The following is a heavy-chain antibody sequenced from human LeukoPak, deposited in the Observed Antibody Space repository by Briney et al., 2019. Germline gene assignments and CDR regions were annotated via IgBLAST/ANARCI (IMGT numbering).Heavy chain of an antibody. V-gene: IGHV4-59*01. CDR1: GVSISSYY. Sequence: PSETLSLTCTVSGVSISSYYWSWTRQPPGKGLEWIGYIYYSGSTNYNPSLKSRVTISVDTSKNQFSLKVSSVTAADTAVYFCARGISGSYPSRDWGQGILVTVSS. CDR2: IYYSGST. J-gene: IGHJ4*02. CDR3: ARGISGSYPSRD. D-gene: IGHD1-26*01.